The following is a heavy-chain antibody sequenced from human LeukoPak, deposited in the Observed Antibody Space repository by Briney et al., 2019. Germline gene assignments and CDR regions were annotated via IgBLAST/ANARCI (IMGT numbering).Heavy chain of an antibody. Sequence: GASVKVSCKASGYTFTSYGISWVRQAPGQGLEWMGWISAYNGNTNYAQKLQGRVTMTTDTSTSTAYMELRSLRSDDTAVYYCARGTRYPNHEYSNVLLYYFDYWGQGTLVTVSS. V-gene: IGHV1-18*01. J-gene: IGHJ4*02. CDR2: ISAYNGNT. CDR3: ARGTRYPNHEYSNVLLYYFDY. D-gene: IGHD4-4*01. CDR1: GYTFTSYG.